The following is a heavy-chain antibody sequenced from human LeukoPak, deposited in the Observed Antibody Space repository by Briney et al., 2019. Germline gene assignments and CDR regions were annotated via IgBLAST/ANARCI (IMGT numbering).Heavy chain of an antibody. D-gene: IGHD6-13*01. CDR3: ARDSSSPTHNFDY. V-gene: IGHV4-4*07. CDR1: GGSISSYY. Sequence: PSETLSVTRTVPGGSISSYYGSWIRQPAGKGLEWIGRIYSSGSTNYNPSLKSRVTMSVDTSKNRFSLQLSSVTAADTAVYYCARDSSSPTHNFDYWGQGTLVTVSS. CDR2: IYSSGST. J-gene: IGHJ4*02.